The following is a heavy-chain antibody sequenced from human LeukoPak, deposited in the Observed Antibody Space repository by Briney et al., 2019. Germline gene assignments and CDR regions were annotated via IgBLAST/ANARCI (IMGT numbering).Heavy chain of an antibody. CDR2: ISGSGTST. V-gene: IGHV3-23*01. Sequence: GGSLRLSCAASGFTFSSYAMSWVRQPPGKGLEWVSVISGSGTSTYYADSVKGRFTISRDNSKNTLFLQMHSLRSEDTAVYYCAKDPVNHCASIVCYGLQSWGQGTLVIVSS. D-gene: IGHD3-22*01. CDR3: AKDPVNHCASIVCYGLQS. J-gene: IGHJ5*02. CDR1: GFTFSSYA.